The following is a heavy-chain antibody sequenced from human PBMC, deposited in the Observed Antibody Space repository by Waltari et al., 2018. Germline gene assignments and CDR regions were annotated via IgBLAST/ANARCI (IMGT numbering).Heavy chain of an antibody. V-gene: IGHV3-33*01. CDR1: GFTFSSYG. CDR3: ARGPREDGADLDY. CDR2: IGYDGSNK. J-gene: IGHJ4*02. D-gene: IGHD2-15*01. Sequence: QVQLVESGGGVVQPGRSLRLSCAASGFTFSSYGMHWVRQAPGKGLEWVAVIGYDGSNKYYADSVKGRFTIARDNSKNTLYLQMNSLRAEDTAVYYCARGPREDGADLDYWGQGTLVTVSS.